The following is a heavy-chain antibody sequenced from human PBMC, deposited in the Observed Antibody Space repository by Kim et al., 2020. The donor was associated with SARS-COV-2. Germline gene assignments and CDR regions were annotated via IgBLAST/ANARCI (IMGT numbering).Heavy chain of an antibody. CDR3: ARVAGYYYGSGSYYKRRDAFDI. D-gene: IGHD3-10*01. CDR2: INHSGST. V-gene: IGHV4-34*01. Sequence: SETLSLTCAVYGGSFSGYYWSWIRQPPGKGLEWIGEINHSGSTNYNPSLKSRFTISVDTSKNQFSLKLSSVTAADTAVYYCARVAGYYYGSGSYYKRRDAFDIWGQGTMVTVSS. CDR1: GGSFSGYY. J-gene: IGHJ3*02.